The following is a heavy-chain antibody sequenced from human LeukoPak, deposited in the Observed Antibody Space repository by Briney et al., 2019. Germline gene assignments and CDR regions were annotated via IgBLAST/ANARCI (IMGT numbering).Heavy chain of an antibody. D-gene: IGHD6-13*01. J-gene: IGHJ4*02. CDR2: MDYSGST. CDR1: GGSFSGYY. CDR3: ASLLSSNTWYFFDN. Sequence: PSETLSLTCAVCGGSFSGYYWGWIRQPPGKGLEWIGYMDYSGSTNYNPSLKSRVTISIDTSKNQFSLKLSSVTAADTAVYYCASLLSSNTWYFFDNWGQGILVTVSS. V-gene: IGHV4-59*08.